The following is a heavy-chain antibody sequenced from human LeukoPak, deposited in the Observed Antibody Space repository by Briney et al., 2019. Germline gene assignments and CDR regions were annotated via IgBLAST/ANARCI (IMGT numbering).Heavy chain of an antibody. Sequence: GGSLRLSCAASGFTISSYEMNWVRQAPGKGLEWVSYISSSGSTIYYADSVKGRFTISRDNAKNSLYLQMNSLRAEDTAVYYCASVLYQPYDYWGQGTLVTVSS. CDR2: ISSSGSTI. CDR1: GFTISSYE. V-gene: IGHV3-48*03. CDR3: ASVLYQPYDY. J-gene: IGHJ4*02. D-gene: IGHD2-2*01.